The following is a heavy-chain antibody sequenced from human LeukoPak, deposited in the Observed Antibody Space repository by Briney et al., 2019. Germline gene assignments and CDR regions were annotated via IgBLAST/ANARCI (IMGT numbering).Heavy chain of an antibody. CDR1: GYTFTSYY. D-gene: IGHD2-15*01. V-gene: IGHV1-46*01. CDR2: INPSGGST. Sequence: ASVKVSCKASGYTFTSYYMHWVRQAPGQGLEWMGIINPSGGSTSYAQKFQGRVTMTEDTSTDTAYMELSSLRSEDTAVYYCATVVTAATLDYWGQGTLVTVSS. J-gene: IGHJ4*02. CDR3: ATVVTAATLDY.